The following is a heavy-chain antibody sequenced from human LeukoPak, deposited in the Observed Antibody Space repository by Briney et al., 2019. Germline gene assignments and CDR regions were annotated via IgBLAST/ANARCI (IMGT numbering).Heavy chain of an antibody. V-gene: IGHV3-48*01. D-gene: IGHD3-10*01. J-gene: IGHJ6*03. CDR1: GFTFSSYS. CDR3: ARLVPLVRGRDGLDYYYYYMDV. Sequence: GGSLRLSCAASGFTFSSYSMNWVRQAPGKGLEWVSYISSSSSTINYADSVKGRFTISRDNVKNSLYLQMNSLRSEDTAVYYCARLVPLVRGRDGLDYYYYYMDVWGEGTTVTVSS. CDR2: ISSSSSTI.